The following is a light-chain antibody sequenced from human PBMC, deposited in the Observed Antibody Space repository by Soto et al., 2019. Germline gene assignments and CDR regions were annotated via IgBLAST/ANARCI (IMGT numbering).Light chain of an antibody. Sequence: EIVMTQSPTILSVSPGERATLSCGASQSVSSNLAWYQQKPGQPPRLLMYGVYTRAPGTPARFSGSGSGTEFTLTISSLQSEDVAVYYCQQYYSTPLTFGGGTKVDIK. J-gene: IGKJ4*01. CDR2: GVY. CDR3: QQYYSTPLT. V-gene: IGKV3D-15*01. CDR1: QSVSSN.